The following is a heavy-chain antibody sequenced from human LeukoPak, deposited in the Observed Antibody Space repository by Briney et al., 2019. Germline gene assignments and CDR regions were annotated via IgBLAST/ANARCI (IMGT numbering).Heavy chain of an antibody. J-gene: IGHJ5*02. V-gene: IGHV3-7*02. CDR2: IKKDGSEI. CDR3: ANSEFSNT. D-gene: IGHD3-16*02. CDR1: GFNFNRNW. Sequence: GGSLGLSCADSGFNFNRNWMSWVRQAPGKGLEWVADIKKDGSEIYYADSVKGRFTISRDNSKNTLYLQMNSLRAEDTAVYYCANSEFSNTWGQGTLVTVSS.